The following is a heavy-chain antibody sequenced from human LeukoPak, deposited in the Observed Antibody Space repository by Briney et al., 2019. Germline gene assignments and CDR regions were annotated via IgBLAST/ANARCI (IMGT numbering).Heavy chain of an antibody. Sequence: SETLSLTCTVSGGSLSSTTYYWGWIRQPPGRGLEWIGSIYYSGSPYYNPSLKSRVTISVDTSKSQFSLKLSSVTAADTAIYYCARRVYYGDNGAFDIWGQGARVTASS. V-gene: IGHV4-39*01. CDR1: GGSLSSTTYY. D-gene: IGHD4-17*01. CDR2: IYYSGSP. J-gene: IGHJ3*02. CDR3: ARRVYYGDNGAFDI.